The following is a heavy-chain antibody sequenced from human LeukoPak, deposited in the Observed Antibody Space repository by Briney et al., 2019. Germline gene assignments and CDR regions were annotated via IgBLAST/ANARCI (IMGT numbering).Heavy chain of an antibody. J-gene: IGHJ4*02. V-gene: IGHV1-18*01. D-gene: IGHD3-22*01. CDR2: ISGYNGNT. CDR1: GYTFTSYG. CDR3: ARGSTVRYYYDRSGYYRGAVDY. Sequence: AASVKVSCKASGYTFTSYGISWVRQAPGQGLEWMGWISGYNGNTNYAQKFQGRVTMTTDTSTSTAYMGLRSLRSDDTAVYYCARGSTVRYYYDRSGYYRGAVDYWGQGTLVTVSS.